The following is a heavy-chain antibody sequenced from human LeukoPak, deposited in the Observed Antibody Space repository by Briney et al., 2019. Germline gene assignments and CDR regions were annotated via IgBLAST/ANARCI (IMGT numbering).Heavy chain of an antibody. CDR2: ISYDGSNK. D-gene: IGHD3-3*01. V-gene: IGHV3-30*04. CDR3: ASEIIFGSFDY. Sequence: GGSLRLSCTVSGFSLSSYALSWVRRAPGKGLEWVAVISYDGSNKYYADSVKGRFTISRDNSKNTLYLQMNSLRAEDTAVYYCASEIIFGSFDYWGQGTLVTVSS. J-gene: IGHJ4*02. CDR1: GFSLSSYA.